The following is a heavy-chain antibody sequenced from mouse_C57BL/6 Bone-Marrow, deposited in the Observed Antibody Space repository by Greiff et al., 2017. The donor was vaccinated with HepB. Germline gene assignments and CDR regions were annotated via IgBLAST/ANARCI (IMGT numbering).Heavy chain of an antibody. D-gene: IGHD1-1*01. CDR2: ISGGSSTI. Sequence: EVKVVESGGGLVKPGGSLKLSCAASGFTFSDYGMHWVRQAPEKGLEWVAYISGGSSTIYYADTVKGRFTISRDNAKNTLFLQMTSLRSEDTAMYYCARDYYGSSYDWYFGVWGTGTTVTVS. CDR3: ARDYYGSSYDWYFGV. J-gene: IGHJ1*03. V-gene: IGHV5-17*01. CDR1: GFTFSDYG.